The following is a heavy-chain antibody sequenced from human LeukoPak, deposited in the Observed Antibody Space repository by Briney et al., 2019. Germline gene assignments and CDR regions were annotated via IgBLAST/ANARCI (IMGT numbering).Heavy chain of an antibody. Sequence: SETLSLTCTLSGDSFSSYDWSWLRQPPGKGLEWIGYISSSGSTSYNPSLKSRVTISVDTSKNQFSLKLTSVTAADTAVYYCARVGRGDHTWGSYYCDHWGQGTLVSVSS. J-gene: IGHJ4*02. CDR3: ARVGRGDHTWGSYYCDH. CDR2: ISSSGST. D-gene: IGHD3-16*01. CDR1: GDSFSSYD. V-gene: IGHV4-59*01.